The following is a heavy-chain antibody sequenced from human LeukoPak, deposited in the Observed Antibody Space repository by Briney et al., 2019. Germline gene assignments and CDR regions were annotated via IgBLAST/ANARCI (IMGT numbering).Heavy chain of an antibody. D-gene: IGHD3/OR15-3a*01. CDR3: ARGDLDGYYFDY. V-gene: IGHV4-30-2*01. CDR2: IYHSGST. J-gene: IGHJ4*02. Sequence: PSETLSLTCTVSGGSISSGGYYWSWIRQPPGKGLEWIGYIYHSGSTYYNPSLKSRVTISVDRSKNQFSLKLSSVTAADTAVYYCARGDLDGYYFDYWGQGTLVTVSS. CDR1: GGSISSGGYY.